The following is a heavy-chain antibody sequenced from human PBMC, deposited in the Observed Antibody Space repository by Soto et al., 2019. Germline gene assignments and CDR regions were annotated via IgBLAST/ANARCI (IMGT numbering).Heavy chain of an antibody. CDR1: GFTFSGSA. CDR2: IRSKANSYAT. Sequence: GGSVRLSCAASGFTFSGSAMHWVRQASGKGLEWVGRIRSKANSYATAYAASVKGRFTISRDDSKNTAYLQMNSLKTEDTAVYYCTRRAYSGSYWDYYGMDVWGQGTTVTVSS. D-gene: IGHD1-26*01. J-gene: IGHJ6*02. V-gene: IGHV3-73*01. CDR3: TRRAYSGSYWDYYGMDV.